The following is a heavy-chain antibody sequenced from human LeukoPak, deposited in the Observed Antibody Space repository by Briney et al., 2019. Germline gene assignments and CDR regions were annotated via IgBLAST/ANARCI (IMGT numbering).Heavy chain of an antibody. V-gene: IGHV1-18*01. CDR2: ISAYNGNT. J-gene: IGHJ6*02. Sequence: ASVEVSCKASGYTFTSYGISWVRQAPGQGLEWMGWISAYNGNTNYAQKLQGRVTMTTDTSTSTAYMELRSLRSDDTAVYYCARDRYYDILTGDYYYGMDVWGQGTTVTVSS. CDR3: ARDRYYDILTGDYYYGMDV. CDR1: GYTFTSYG. D-gene: IGHD3-9*01.